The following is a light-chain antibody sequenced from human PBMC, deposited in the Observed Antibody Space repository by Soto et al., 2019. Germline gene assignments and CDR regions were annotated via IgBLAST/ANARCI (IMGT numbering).Light chain of an antibody. J-gene: IGKJ3*01. CDR1: QSVSSSY. V-gene: IGKV3-20*01. Sequence: EIVLTQSPGTLSLSPGERATLSCRASQSVSSSYLAWYQRKPGQAPRLLIYGASSRATGIPDRFSGSGSETDFTLTISRLEPEDFAVYYCQQYGSSVFTFGPGTKVDIK. CDR2: GAS. CDR3: QQYGSSVFT.